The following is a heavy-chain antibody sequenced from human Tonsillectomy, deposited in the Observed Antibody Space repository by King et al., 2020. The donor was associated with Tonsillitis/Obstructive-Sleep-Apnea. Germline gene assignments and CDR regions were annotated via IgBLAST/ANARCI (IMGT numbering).Heavy chain of an antibody. Sequence: QLQESGPGRVKPSETLSLTCTVSGGSISSSSYYWGWIRQPPGKGLEWIGSIYYSGSTYYNSSLKSRVTISVDTSKNQFSLKLSSVTAADTTVYYCALRTTVVSIDAFDIWGQGTMVTLSS. CDR3: ALRTTVVSIDAFDI. CDR2: IYYSGST. J-gene: IGHJ3*02. CDR1: GGSISSSSYY. V-gene: IGHV4-39*01. D-gene: IGHD4-23*01.